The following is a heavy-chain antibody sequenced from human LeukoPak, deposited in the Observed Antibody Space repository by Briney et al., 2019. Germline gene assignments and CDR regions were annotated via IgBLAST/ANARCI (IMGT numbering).Heavy chain of an antibody. D-gene: IGHD2-2*02. V-gene: IGHV3-30*04. CDR2: ISYDGSNK. CDR3: ARDSAVFVVVPAAIRY. Sequence: GGSLRLSCAASGFTFSSYAMHWVRQAPGKGLEWVAVISYDGSNKYYADSVKGRFTISRDNSKNTLYLQMNSLRAEDTAVYYCARDSAVFVVVPAAIRYWGQGTLVTVSS. CDR1: GFTFSSYA. J-gene: IGHJ4*02.